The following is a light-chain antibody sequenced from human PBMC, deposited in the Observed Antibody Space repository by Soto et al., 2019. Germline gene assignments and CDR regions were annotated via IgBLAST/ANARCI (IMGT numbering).Light chain of an antibody. V-gene: IGLV2-23*01. CDR2: EDS. CDR3: CSYAIGRTYRV. J-gene: IGLJ3*02. Sequence: QSVLTQPASVSGSPGQSITISCTATSSDAGGYKFVSWYQQHPGKAPKVLIYEDSKRPSGVSYRFSGSKSGNTASLAISGLQAEDEADYHCCSYAIGRTYRVFGGGTKLTVL. CDR1: SSDAGGYKF.